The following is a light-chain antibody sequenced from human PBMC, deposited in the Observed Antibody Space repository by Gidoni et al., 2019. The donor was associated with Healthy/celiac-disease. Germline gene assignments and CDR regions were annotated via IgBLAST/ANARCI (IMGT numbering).Light chain of an antibody. CDR2: GKT. Sequence: SSERTQDPAVSVAWGQTVRITCQGDSLRSYYASWYQQKPGQAPVLVIYGKTNRPSGIPVRFSGSSSGNTASLTITGAQAEDDADYYCNSRDSSGNHVVFGGGTKLTVL. V-gene: IGLV3-19*01. J-gene: IGLJ2*01. CDR1: SLRSYY. CDR3: NSRDSSGNHVV.